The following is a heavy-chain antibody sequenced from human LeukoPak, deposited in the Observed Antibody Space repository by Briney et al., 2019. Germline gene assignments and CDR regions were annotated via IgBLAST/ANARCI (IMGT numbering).Heavy chain of an antibody. CDR1: GFTFSRYW. V-gene: IGHV3-7*01. D-gene: IGHD3-10*01. Sequence: GESLKISCAASGFTFSRYWMSWVRQAPGKGLEWVANIKQDGSEKYYVDSVKGRFTISRDNAKNSLYLQMNSLRAEDTAVYYCARAGLTMVRGAKNWGQGTLVTVSS. CDR3: ARAGLTMVRGAKN. CDR2: IKQDGSEK. J-gene: IGHJ4*02.